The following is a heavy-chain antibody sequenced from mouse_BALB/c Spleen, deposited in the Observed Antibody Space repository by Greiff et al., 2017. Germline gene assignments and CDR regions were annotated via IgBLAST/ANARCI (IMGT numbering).Heavy chain of an antibody. CDR3: ARRTTASFAY. J-gene: IGHJ3*01. CDR1: GFTFSSYG. CDR2: ISSGGSYT. Sequence: VQLKESGGDLVKPGGSLKLSCAASGFTFSSYGMSWVRQTPDKRLEWVATISSGGSYTYYPDSVKGRFTISRDNAKNTLYLQMSSLKSEDTAMYYCARRTTASFAYWGQGTLVTVSA. V-gene: IGHV5-6*01. D-gene: IGHD1-2*01.